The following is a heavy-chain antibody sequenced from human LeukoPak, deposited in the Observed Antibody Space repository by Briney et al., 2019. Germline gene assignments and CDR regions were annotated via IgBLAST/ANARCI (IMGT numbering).Heavy chain of an antibody. J-gene: IGHJ5*02. CDR1: GFTFSSYG. D-gene: IGHD3-16*02. CDR2: ISYDGGNK. CDR3: AKARMITFGGVIVPPFDP. Sequence: GGSLRLSCAASGFTFSSYGMHWVRQAPGKGLEWVAVISYDGGNKYYADSVKGRFAISRDNSKNTLYLQMNSLRAEDTAVYYCAKARMITFGGVIVPPFDPWGQGTLVTVSS. V-gene: IGHV3-30*18.